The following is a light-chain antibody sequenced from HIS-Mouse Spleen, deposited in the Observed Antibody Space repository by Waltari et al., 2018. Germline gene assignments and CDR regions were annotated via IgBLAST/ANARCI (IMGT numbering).Light chain of an antibody. V-gene: IGLV3-25*03. J-gene: IGLJ3*02. CDR1: ALPKQY. CDR3: QSADSSGTGWV. Sequence: SYELTQPPSVSVSPGQTARITCSGDALPKQYAYWYQQKPGQAPVLVIYKDSERPSGIHERVSGSSSGTTVTLTISGVQAEDEADYYCQSADSSGTGWVFGGGTKLTVL. CDR2: KDS.